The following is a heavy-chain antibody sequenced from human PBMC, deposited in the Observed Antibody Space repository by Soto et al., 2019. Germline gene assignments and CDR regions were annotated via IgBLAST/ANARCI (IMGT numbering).Heavy chain of an antibody. Sequence: GASVKVSCKASGYTFTSYGISWVRQAPGQGLEWMGWISAYNGNTNYAQKLQGRVTMTTDTSTSTAYMELRSLRSDDTAVYYCARDLWDIVVVPAAIGFDYWGQGTLVTVSS. V-gene: IGHV1-18*01. J-gene: IGHJ4*02. D-gene: IGHD2-2*02. CDR1: GYTFTSYG. CDR2: ISAYNGNT. CDR3: ARDLWDIVVVPAAIGFDY.